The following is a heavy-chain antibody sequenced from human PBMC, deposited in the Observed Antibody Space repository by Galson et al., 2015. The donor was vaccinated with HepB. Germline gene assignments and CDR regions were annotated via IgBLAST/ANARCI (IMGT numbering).Heavy chain of an antibody. CDR1: GFTFSSYA. Sequence: SLRLSCAASGFTFSSYAMHWVRQAPGKGLEWVAVISYDGSNKYYADSVKGRFTISRDNSKNTLYLQMNSLRAEDTAVYYCARDWLVGDSLDYWGQGTLVTVSS. D-gene: IGHD1-26*01. CDR2: ISYDGSNK. J-gene: IGHJ4*02. CDR3: ARDWLVGDSLDY. V-gene: IGHV3-30-3*01.